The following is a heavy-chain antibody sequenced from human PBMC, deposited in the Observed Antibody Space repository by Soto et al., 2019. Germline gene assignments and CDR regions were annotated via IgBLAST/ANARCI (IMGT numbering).Heavy chain of an antibody. CDR2: IYSGGST. J-gene: IGHJ4*02. CDR1: GFTVSSNY. D-gene: IGHD4-4*01. V-gene: IGHV3-66*01. Sequence: PGGSLRLSCAASGFTVSSNYMSWVRQAPGKGLEWVSVIYSGGSTYYADSGKGRFTISRDNSKNTLYLQTTSLSAEDTAVYYCARVQGNYIPGYWGQGTLVTVSS. CDR3: ARVQGNYIPGY.